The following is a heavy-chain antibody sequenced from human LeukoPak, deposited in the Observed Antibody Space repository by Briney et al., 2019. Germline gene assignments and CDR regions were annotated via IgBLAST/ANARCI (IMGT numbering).Heavy chain of an antibody. CDR1: GYTFTSYD. D-gene: IGHD3-16*02. CDR2: INPNSGGT. CDR3: AREDYDYVWGSYRYHFDY. Sequence: ASGKVSCKASGYTFTSYDMHWVRQAPGQGLEWMGWINPNSGGTNYAQKFQGRVTMTRDTSISTAYMELSRLRSDDTAVYYCAREDYDYVWGSYRYHFDYWGQGTLVTVSS. V-gene: IGHV1-2*02. J-gene: IGHJ4*02.